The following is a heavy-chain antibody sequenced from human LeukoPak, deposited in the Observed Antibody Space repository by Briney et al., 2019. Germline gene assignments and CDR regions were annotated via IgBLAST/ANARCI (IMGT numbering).Heavy chain of an antibody. CDR2: INQSGST. CDR3: ARGLKHFVLYYYYIDV. CDR1: GGSFSGYY. V-gene: IGHV4-34*01. D-gene: IGHD6-6*01. J-gene: IGHJ6*03. Sequence: SETLSLTCAVYGGSFSGYYWNWIRQPPGKGLEWIGEINQSGSTNYNPALNSRVTISVDTSKKQVSLKMSSVTAAGTAVYYCARGLKHFVLYYYYIDVWGNGTTVTVSS.